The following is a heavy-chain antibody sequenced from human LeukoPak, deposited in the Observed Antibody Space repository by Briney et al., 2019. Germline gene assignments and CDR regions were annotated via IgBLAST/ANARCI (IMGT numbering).Heavy chain of an antibody. J-gene: IGHJ4*02. Sequence: ASVKASCKASGYTFTSYYMHWVRQAPGQGLEWMGIINPSGGSTSYAQKFQGRVTMTRDTSTSTVYMELSSLRSEDTAVYYCATNPEYSSSWYYFDYWGQGTLVTVSS. CDR2: INPSGGST. D-gene: IGHD6-13*01. V-gene: IGHV1-46*01. CDR1: GYTFTSYY. CDR3: ATNPEYSSSWYYFDY.